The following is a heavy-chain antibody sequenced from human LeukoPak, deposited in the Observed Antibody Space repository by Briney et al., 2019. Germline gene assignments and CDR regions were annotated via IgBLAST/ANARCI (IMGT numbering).Heavy chain of an antibody. CDR3: ARHKTGYSYGYYWYFDL. CDR2: IYYSGST. V-gene: IGHV4-59*01. CDR1: GGSISSYY. D-gene: IGHD5-18*01. J-gene: IGHJ2*01. Sequence: SETLSLTCTVSGGSISSYYWSWIRQPPGKGLEWIGYIYYSGSTNYNPSLKSRVTISVDTSKNQFSLKLSSVTAADTAVYYCARHKTGYSYGYYWYFDLWGRGTLVTVSS.